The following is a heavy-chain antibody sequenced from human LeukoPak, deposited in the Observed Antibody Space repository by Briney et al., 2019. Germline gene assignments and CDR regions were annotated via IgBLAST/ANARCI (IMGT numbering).Heavy chain of an antibody. D-gene: IGHD4-11*01. J-gene: IGHJ3*02. CDR2: ISGSGGST. CDR3: AKTHKYSNHYDAFDI. Sequence: TGGSLRLSCAASGFTFSSYAMSWVRQAPGKGLEWVSAISGSGGSTYYADSVKGRFTISRDNSKNTLYPQMNSLRAEDTAVYYCAKTHKYSNHYDAFDIWGQGTMVTVSS. CDR1: GFTFSSYA. V-gene: IGHV3-23*01.